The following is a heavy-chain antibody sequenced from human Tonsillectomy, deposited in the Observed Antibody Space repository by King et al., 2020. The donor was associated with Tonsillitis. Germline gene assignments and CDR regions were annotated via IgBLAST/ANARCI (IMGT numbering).Heavy chain of an antibody. D-gene: IGHD1-26*01. CDR2: ISYDGSNK. CDR1: GFTFSSYG. CDR3: AKNSVSSHFDY. V-gene: IGHV3-30*18. J-gene: IGHJ4*02. Sequence: VQLVESGGGVVQPGRSLRLSCAASGFTFSSYGMHWVRQAPGKGLEWVAVISYDGSNKYYADSVKGRFTISRDNSKNTLYLQMNSLRAEDTAVYYCAKNSVSSHFDYWGQGTLVTVSS.